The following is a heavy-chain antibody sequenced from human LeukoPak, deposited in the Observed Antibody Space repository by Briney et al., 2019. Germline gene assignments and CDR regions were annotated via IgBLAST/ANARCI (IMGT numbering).Heavy chain of an antibody. J-gene: IGHJ3*02. CDR1: GFTFSSYA. Sequence: GGSLRLSCAASGFTFSSYAMSWVRQAPGKGLEWVSAISGSGGSTYYADSVKGRFTTSRDNSKNTLYLQMNSLRAEDTAVYYCARNPRPDFWSGYYSPVHAFDIWGQGTMVTVSS. V-gene: IGHV3-23*01. CDR3: ARNPRPDFWSGYYSPVHAFDI. D-gene: IGHD3-3*01. CDR2: ISGSGGST.